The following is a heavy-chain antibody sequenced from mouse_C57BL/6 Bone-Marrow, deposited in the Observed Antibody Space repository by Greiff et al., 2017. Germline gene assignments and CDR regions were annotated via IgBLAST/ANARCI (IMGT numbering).Heavy chain of an antibody. D-gene: IGHD1-1*01. CDR3: TTREVGITTVGDSWYFDV. Sequence: EVQLQQSGAELVRPGASVKLSCTASGFNIKDDYMHWVKQRPEQGLEWIGWIDPENGDTEYASKFQGKATITADTSSNTAYLQLSSLTSEDTAVYYCTTREVGITTVGDSWYFDVWGTGTTVTVSS. J-gene: IGHJ1*03. CDR1: GFNIKDDY. CDR2: IDPENGDT. V-gene: IGHV14-4*01.